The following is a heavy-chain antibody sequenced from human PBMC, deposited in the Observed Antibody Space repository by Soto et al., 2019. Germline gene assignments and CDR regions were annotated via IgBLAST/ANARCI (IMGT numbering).Heavy chain of an antibody. CDR3: ARSSSGWYAFDY. Sequence: EVQLVESGGGLVQPGGSLRLSCAASGFTFSSYSMNWVRQAPGKGLEWVSYISSSSTIYYADSVKGRFTISRDNAKNSLYLQMNSLRAEDTAVYYCARSSSGWYAFDYWGQGTLVTVSS. V-gene: IGHV3-48*01. CDR1: GFTFSSYS. J-gene: IGHJ4*02. D-gene: IGHD6-19*01. CDR2: ISSSSTI.